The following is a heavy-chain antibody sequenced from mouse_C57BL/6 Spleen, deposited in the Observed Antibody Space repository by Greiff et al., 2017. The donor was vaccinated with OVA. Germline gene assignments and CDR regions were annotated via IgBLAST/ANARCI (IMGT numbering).Heavy chain of an antibody. V-gene: IGHV1-15*01. D-gene: IGHD2-5*01. Sequence: VQLQQSGAELVRPGASVTLSCKASGYTFTDYEMHWVKQTPVHGLEWIGAIDPETGGTAYNQKFKGKAILTADKSSSTAYMELRSLTSEDSAVYYCTRVGSNYYFDYWGQGTTLTVSS. CDR3: TRVGSNYYFDY. J-gene: IGHJ2*01. CDR2: IDPETGGT. CDR1: GYTFTDYE.